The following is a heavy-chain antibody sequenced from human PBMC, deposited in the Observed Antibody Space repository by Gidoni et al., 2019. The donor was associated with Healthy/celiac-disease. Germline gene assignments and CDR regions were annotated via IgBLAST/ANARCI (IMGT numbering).Heavy chain of an antibody. CDR1: GFTFSSYG. V-gene: IGHV3-30*03. D-gene: IGHD3-22*01. CDR3: ATTYYYDSSGYYYWYYYGMDV. CDR2: ISYDGSNK. Sequence: QVQLVESVGGVVQPGRSLRLSCAASGFTFSSYGMHWVRQAPGKGLEWVAVISYDGSNKYYADSVKGRFTISRDNSKNTLYLQMNSLRAEDTAVYYCATTYYYDSSGYYYWYYYGMDVWGQGTTVTVSS. J-gene: IGHJ6*02.